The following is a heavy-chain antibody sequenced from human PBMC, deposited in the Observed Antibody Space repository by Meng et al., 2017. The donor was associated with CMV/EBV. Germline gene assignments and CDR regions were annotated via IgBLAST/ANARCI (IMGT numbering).Heavy chain of an antibody. CDR2: INHSGST. V-gene: IGHV4-34*01. CDR3: ARARCSSTSCYLPKRFDP. D-gene: IGHD2-2*01. Sequence: GSFSGYYWSWIRQPPGQGLEWIGEINHSGSTNCNPSLKSRVTISVDTSKNQFSLKLSSVTAADTAVYYCARARCSSTSCYLPKRFDPWGQGTLVTVSS. CDR1: GSFSGYY. J-gene: IGHJ5*02.